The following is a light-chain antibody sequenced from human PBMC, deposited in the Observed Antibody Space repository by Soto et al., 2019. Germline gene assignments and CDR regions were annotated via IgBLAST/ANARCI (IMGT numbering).Light chain of an antibody. CDR3: SSYTSSSLYV. CDR1: SSDVGGYDY. V-gene: IGLV2-14*03. Sequence: QSVLTQPASVSGSPGQSITISCTGTSSDVGGYDYVSWYQHHPGKAPKLMIYDVSNRPSGVSNRFSGSKSGNTASLTISGLQAEDDADYYCSSYTSSSLYVFGTGTKLTVL. J-gene: IGLJ1*01. CDR2: DVS.